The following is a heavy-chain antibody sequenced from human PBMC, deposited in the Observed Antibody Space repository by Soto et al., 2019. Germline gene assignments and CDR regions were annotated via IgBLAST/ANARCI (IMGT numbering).Heavy chain of an antibody. CDR1: GASISYGGFS. V-gene: IGHV4-30-2*06. CDR3: AWGGGYDSFDD. Sequence: SETLSLTCTVSGASISYGGFSWSWIRQSPGKGLEWIGYISHLESTYFHPSFKSRLTMSIDRTRNQFCLKLSSVTAADMAVYYCAWGGGYDSFDDWGQGVLVTVS. CDR2: ISHLEST. D-gene: IGHD5-12*01. J-gene: IGHJ4*02.